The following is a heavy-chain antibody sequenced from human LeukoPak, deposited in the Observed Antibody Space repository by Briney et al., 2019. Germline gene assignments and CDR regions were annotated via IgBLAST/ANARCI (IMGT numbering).Heavy chain of an antibody. Sequence: PGGSLRLSFTASGSTFDDYAMHWVRQAPGKGLEGVSGISWNSGIIGYADSVKGRFSISRDNAKNSLYLQMNSLRAQDTALYYCAKEYSKDYDYWGQGTLITVSS. CDR1: GSTFDDYA. CDR2: ISWNSGII. D-gene: IGHD5-18*01. J-gene: IGHJ4*02. V-gene: IGHV3-9*01. CDR3: AKEYSKDYDY.